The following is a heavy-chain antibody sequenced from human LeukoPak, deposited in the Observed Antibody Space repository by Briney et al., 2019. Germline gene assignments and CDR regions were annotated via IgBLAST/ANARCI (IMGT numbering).Heavy chain of an antibody. CDR2: IYYSGST. Sequence: PSETLSLTCTVSGGSISSYYWSWIRQPPGKGLEWIGYIYYSGSTNYNPSLKSRVTISVDTSKNQFFLKLSSVTAADTAVYYCARMNSYGNLLPTYYYYYMDVWGKGTTVTISS. CDR3: ARMNSYGNLLPTYYYYYMDV. J-gene: IGHJ6*03. D-gene: IGHD5-18*01. V-gene: IGHV4-59*01. CDR1: GGSISSYY.